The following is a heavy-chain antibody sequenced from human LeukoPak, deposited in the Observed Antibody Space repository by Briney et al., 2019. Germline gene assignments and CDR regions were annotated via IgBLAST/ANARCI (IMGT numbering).Heavy chain of an antibody. CDR1: GFTFSSYG. V-gene: IGHV3-30*03. J-gene: IGHJ4*02. D-gene: IGHD2-8*01. CDR3: ASKTGCTNGVCPFDY. Sequence: PGRSLRLSCAASGFTFSSYGMHWVRQAPGKGLEWVAVISYDGSNKYYADSVKGRFTISRDNAENSLYLQMDSLRAEDTAVYYCASKTGCTNGVCPFDYWGQGTLVTVSS. CDR2: ISYDGSNK.